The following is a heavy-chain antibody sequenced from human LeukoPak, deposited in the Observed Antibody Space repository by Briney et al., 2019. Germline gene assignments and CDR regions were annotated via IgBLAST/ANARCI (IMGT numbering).Heavy chain of an antibody. CDR2: INHSGST. V-gene: IGHV4-34*01. CDR1: GGSFSGYY. CDR3: ARDNDAVVVAADPAASTQVYWGSYYYYGMDV. Sequence: SETLSLTCAVYGGSFSGYYWSWIRQPPGKGLEWIGEINHSGSTNYNPSLKSRVTISVDTSKNQFSLKLNSVTPEDTAVYYCARDNDAVVVAADPAASTQVYWGSYYYYGMDVWGQGTTVTVSS. D-gene: IGHD2-15*01. J-gene: IGHJ6*02.